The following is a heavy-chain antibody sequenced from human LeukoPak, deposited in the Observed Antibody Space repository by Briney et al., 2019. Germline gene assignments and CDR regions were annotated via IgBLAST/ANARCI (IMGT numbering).Heavy chain of an antibody. CDR3: ARGSDFVWGSYRPYFDY. CDR1: AFTFRTYS. D-gene: IGHD3-16*02. Sequence: GGSLRLSCVASAFTFRTYSMHWVRQAPGKGLEWVSSISGSTSYIYYADSVRGRYTISRDNAKNSLYLQMNSLRPEDTAVYYCARGSDFVWGSYRPYFDYWGQGTLVTVSS. J-gene: IGHJ4*02. CDR2: ISGSTSYI. V-gene: IGHV3-21*01.